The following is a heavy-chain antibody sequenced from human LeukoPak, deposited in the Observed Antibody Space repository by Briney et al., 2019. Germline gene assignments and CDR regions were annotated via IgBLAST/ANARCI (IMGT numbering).Heavy chain of an antibody. D-gene: IGHD6-19*01. V-gene: IGHV3-23*01. CDR2: ISGSGGST. Sequence: GGSLRLSCAASGSTFSSYAMSWVRQAPGKGLEWVSAISGSGGSTYYADSVKGRFTISRDNSKNTLYLQMNSLRAEDTAVYYCATSSGWYDDAFDIWGQGTMVTVSS. CDR3: ATSSGWYDDAFDI. J-gene: IGHJ3*02. CDR1: GSTFSSYA.